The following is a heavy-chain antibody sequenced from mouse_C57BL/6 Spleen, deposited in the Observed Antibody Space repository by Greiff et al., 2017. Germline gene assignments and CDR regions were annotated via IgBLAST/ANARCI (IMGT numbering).Heavy chain of an antibody. V-gene: IGHV1-7*01. D-gene: IGHD5-1-1*01. CDR3: ARGGANTPWCFDF. CDR1: GYTFTSYW. CDR2: INLSRGYT. J-gene: IGHJ1*03. Sequence: VKLQQSGAELAKPGASVKLSCKASGYTFTSYWMHWVKQRPGQGLEWIGYINLSRGYTKYNKTFKDKATLTADKSSRTAYMQLNSLTYEDSAVYYWARGGANTPWCFDFWGTGTPVTVSS.